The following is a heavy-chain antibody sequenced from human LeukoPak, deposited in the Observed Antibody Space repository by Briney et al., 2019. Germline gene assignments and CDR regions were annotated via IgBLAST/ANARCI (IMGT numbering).Heavy chain of an antibody. CDR1: GYTFTNYA. Sequence: ASVKVSCKTSGYTFTNYAIHWVRQAPGRTLEWLGCINGANGNTEYSQKFLDRVTIISDTSASTAYMVMRSLTSEDTAVYYCATESRYSYGSGYWGQGTLVTVSS. CDR2: INGANGNT. CDR3: ATESRYSYGSGY. D-gene: IGHD5-18*01. V-gene: IGHV1-3*01. J-gene: IGHJ4*02.